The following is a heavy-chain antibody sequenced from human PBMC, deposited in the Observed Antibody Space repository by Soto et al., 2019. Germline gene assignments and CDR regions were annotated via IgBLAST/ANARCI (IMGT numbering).Heavy chain of an antibody. CDR2: INAGNGNT. V-gene: IGHV1-3*01. CDR1: GYTFTSYA. CDR3: ARPGLDSSGWYGKSYFDY. J-gene: IGHJ4*02. Sequence: GASVKVSCKASGYTFTSYAMHLVRQAPGQRLEWMGWINAGNGNTKSSQRFQGRVTFTRDTSASTAYMELSSLISEDTAMYYCARPGLDSSGWYGKSYFDYWGQGTLVTVSS. D-gene: IGHD6-19*01.